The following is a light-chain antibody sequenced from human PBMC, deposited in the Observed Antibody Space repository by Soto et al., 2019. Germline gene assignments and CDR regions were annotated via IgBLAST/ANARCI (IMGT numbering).Light chain of an antibody. V-gene: IGKV1-8*01. J-gene: IGKJ1*01. Sequence: AIRMTQSPPSFSASTGDRVTITCRASQSIGIYLAWYQQRPGKAPNLLIYSASILQSGVPSRFSGSGSGTDFTLTITSLQSEDFATYYCQQYHAYPPTFGQGTNVGIK. CDR3: QQYHAYPPT. CDR2: SAS. CDR1: QSIGIY.